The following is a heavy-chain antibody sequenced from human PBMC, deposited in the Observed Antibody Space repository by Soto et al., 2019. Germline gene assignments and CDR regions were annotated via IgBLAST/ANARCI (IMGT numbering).Heavy chain of an antibody. J-gene: IGHJ6*02. CDR3: ARGAYYDFWSGPYGMDV. D-gene: IGHD3-3*01. V-gene: IGHV3-48*01. CDR2: ISSSSSTI. CDR1: GFTFSSYS. Sequence: GGSLRLSCAASGFTFSSYSMNWDRQAPGKGLEWVSYISSSSSTIYYADSVKGRFTISRDNAKNSLYLQMNSLRAEDTAVYYCARGAYYDFWSGPYGMDVWGQGTTVTVSS.